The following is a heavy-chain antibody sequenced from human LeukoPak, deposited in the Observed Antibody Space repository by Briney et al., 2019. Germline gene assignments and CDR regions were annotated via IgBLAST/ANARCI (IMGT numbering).Heavy chain of an antibody. D-gene: IGHD1-26*01. Sequence: SETLSLTCTVSGGSISDYYWSWIRQPAGKGLERIGRIYSSGSTNYNPSLKSRITMSVDTSKNQFSLKLSSVTAADTAIYYCARGPTTSGSYNYFDYWGQGTLVTVSS. J-gene: IGHJ4*02. CDR1: GGSISDYY. CDR2: IYSSGST. CDR3: ARGPTTSGSYNYFDY. V-gene: IGHV4-4*07.